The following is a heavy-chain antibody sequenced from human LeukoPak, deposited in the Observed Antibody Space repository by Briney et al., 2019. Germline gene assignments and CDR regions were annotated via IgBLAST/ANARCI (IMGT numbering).Heavy chain of an antibody. CDR2: VYHSGTS. CDR1: GGSINTYY. V-gene: IGHV4-59*01. D-gene: IGHD5-18*01. CDR3: ARDRSGHSYGRFDS. Sequence: SETLSLTCTVSGGSINTYYWSWIRQPPGKGLEWIASVYHSGTSNYNPSLRSRVTISVDTSKNQFSLRVNSVTAADTALYYCARDRSGHSYGRFDSWGQGALVTVSS. J-gene: IGHJ4*02.